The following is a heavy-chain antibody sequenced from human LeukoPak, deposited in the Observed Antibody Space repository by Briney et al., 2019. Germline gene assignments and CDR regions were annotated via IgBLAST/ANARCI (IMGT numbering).Heavy chain of an antibody. CDR1: GFTFRNYP. V-gene: IGHV3-30*09. J-gene: IGHJ5*02. CDR2: ISSDGGNQ. D-gene: IGHD6-19*01. Sequence: PGKSLSLSCAASGFTFRNYPIHWVRQAPGKGLEWVSIISSDGGNQHYADAVKGRFVISRDNSKNTLYLQMNSLGVEDTAVYYCARDRLAVTVAGTVDRWGQGTLVTVSS. CDR3: ARDRLAVTVAGTVDR.